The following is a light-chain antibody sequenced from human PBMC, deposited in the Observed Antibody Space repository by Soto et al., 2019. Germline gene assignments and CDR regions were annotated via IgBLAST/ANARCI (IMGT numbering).Light chain of an antibody. CDR3: QQYINYSWT. J-gene: IGKJ1*01. V-gene: IGKV1-5*03. CDR1: RSISTW. CDR2: QAT. Sequence: DIPMTQSPSTLSASVGDTVTITCRASRSISTWLAWYQQKPGKAPKLLIYQATNLESGVPSRFSGSGSGTEFPLTISSLQPDDFATYYCQQYINYSWTFGPGTKVEIK.